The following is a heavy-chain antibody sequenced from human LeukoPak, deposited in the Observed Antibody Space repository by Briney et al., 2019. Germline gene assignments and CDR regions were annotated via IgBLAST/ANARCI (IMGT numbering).Heavy chain of an antibody. D-gene: IGHD5/OR15-5a*01. V-gene: IGHV1-69*13. CDR1: GGTFSTYP. J-gene: IGHJ4*02. CDR3: ARGYSVYDLTPHFDC. Sequence: SVKVSCKASGGTFSTYPISWVRQAPGQGLEWMGGIIPIFGTANYAQKFQDRVTITADESTTTVYMELSSLRSDDTAVYYCARGYSVYDLTPHFDCGGKGTLVTVSS. CDR2: IIPIFGTA.